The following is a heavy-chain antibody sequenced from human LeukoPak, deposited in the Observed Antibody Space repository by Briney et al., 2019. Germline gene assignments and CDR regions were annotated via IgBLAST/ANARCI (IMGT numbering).Heavy chain of an antibody. CDR1: GDSMSYYY. CDR3: TRITIHGNSDY. CDR2: MYYTGRT. J-gene: IGHJ4*02. Sequence: SETLSLTCTVSGDSMSYYYWRWIRQTPGKGLEWLGYMYYTGRTKYNPSLKSRVTFSLVMSKNQFSLKLDSVTAADTAMYYCTRITIHGNSDYWGQGTLVTVSS. D-gene: IGHD5-24*01. V-gene: IGHV4-59*01.